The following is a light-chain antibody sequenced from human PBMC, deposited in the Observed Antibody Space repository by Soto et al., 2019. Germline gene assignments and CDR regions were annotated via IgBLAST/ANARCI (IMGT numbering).Light chain of an antibody. J-gene: IGLJ1*01. CDR2: DVN. V-gene: IGLV2-18*02. CDR3: SSFTSSNTYV. Sequence: QSALTQPPSVSGSPGQSVAITCTGTSSVIGAYNRVSWYQQPPGTAPKLMIYDVNNRPSGVPDRFSGSKSGNTASLTISGLQAGDEADYYCSSFTSSNTYVFGTGTKVTVL. CDR1: SSVIGAYNR.